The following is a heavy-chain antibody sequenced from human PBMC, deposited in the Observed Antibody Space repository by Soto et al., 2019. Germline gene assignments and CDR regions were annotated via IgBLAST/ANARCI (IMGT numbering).Heavy chain of an antibody. CDR3: TTDHIYFASGNYIPGREYAMDL. J-gene: IGHJ6*02. CDR2: IKSKRDGATT. D-gene: IGHD3-10*01. Sequence: GGSXRLSCAASGFTFSSAWMNWVRQAPGQGPEWVGRIKSKRDGATTDYAAPVKGRFAISRDDSKGILYLQMNSLKTEDTAVYYCTTDHIYFASGNYIPGREYAMDLWGQGTTVTVSS. CDR1: GFTFSSAW. V-gene: IGHV3-15*07.